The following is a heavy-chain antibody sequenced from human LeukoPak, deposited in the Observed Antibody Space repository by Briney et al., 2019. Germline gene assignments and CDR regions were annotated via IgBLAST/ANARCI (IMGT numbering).Heavy chain of an antibody. Sequence: KSSETLSLTCAVYGGSLSGYNWNWIRQPPGKGLEWIGKISHSGSATYNPSLQSRLTMSVDTSKNQFSLKMNSMTAADTAVYYCARLGFDPWGQGILVIVSS. J-gene: IGHJ5*02. CDR2: ISHSGSA. CDR3: ARLGFDP. V-gene: IGHV4-34*01. CDR1: GGSLSGYN.